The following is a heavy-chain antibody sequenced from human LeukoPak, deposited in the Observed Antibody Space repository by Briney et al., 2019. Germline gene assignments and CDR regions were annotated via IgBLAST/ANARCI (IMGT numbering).Heavy chain of an antibody. CDR2: INHGGGT. D-gene: IGHD6-19*01. Sequence: SETLSLTCAVYGGSFSDYFWNWIRQTPGKGLEWIGEINHGGGTNYNPSLKSRATISVDTSKKQFSLNLTSVTAADTAVYYCARDLSKWLEGDYWGQGTLVTVSS. CDR1: GGSFSDYF. V-gene: IGHV4-34*01. CDR3: ARDLSKWLEGDY. J-gene: IGHJ4*02.